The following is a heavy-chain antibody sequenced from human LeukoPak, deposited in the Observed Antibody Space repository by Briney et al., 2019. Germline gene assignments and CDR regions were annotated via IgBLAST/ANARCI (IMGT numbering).Heavy chain of an antibody. CDR2: ISAYNGNT. V-gene: IGHV1-18*04. CDR1: GYTFTNYG. J-gene: IGHJ4*02. CDR3: AREHIFERSRVDY. D-gene: IGHD2-21*01. Sequence: GASVKVSCKASGYTFTNYGINWVRQAPGQGLEWVGWISAYNGNTNYTQKFQGRLTITMGTSTSTAYMELRSLRSDDTAVYFCAREHIFERSRVDYWGQGTLVTVSS.